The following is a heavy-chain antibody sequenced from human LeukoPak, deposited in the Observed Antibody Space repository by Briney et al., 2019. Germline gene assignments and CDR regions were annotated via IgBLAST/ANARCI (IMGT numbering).Heavy chain of an antibody. CDR2: MNPNSGNT. D-gene: IGHD1-1*01. V-gene: IGHV1-8*02. CDR3: ARGGTSDAFDI. J-gene: IGHJ3*02. CDR1: GYTFTGYY. Sequence: ASVKVSCKASGYTFTGYYIHWVRQAPGQGLEWMGWMNPNSGNTGYAQKFQGRVTMTRNTSISTAYMELSSLRSEDTAVYYCARGGTSDAFDIWGQGTMVTVSS.